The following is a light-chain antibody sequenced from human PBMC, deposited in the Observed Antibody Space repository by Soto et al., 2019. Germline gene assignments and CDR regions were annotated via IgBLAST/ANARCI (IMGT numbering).Light chain of an antibody. J-gene: IGKJ1*01. CDR2: GAS. V-gene: IGKV3-20*01. Sequence: EIVLPQSPGPLSLSPGEKSHLTSPISQSVSSNYLAWYQQKPGQAPRLLIYGASSRATGIPDRFSGSGSGTDFTLTISRLEPEDFAVYYCQQYGSSGRTFVQGTKVDIK. CDR1: QSVSSNY. CDR3: QQYGSSGRT.